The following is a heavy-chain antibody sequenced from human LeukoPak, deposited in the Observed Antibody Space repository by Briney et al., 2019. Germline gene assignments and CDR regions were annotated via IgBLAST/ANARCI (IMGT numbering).Heavy chain of an antibody. D-gene: IGHD1-26*01. J-gene: IGHJ2*01. V-gene: IGHV1-2*02. CDR2: INPNSGGT. CDR3: ARASGSYWYFDL. CDR1: GYTFTGSH. Sequence: GASVTVSCTASGYTFTGSHMHWVRQAPGQGLEWMGWINPNSGGTNFAPKYQDRVTMTRDTSISTGYMELRRLRSDDTAVYYCARASGSYWYFDLWGRGTLVTVSS.